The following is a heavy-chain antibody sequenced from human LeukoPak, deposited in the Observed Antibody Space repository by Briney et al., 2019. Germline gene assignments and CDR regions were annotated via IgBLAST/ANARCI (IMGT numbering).Heavy chain of an antibody. CDR2: ISTYNGNT. CDR3: ARGYYNWVDP. J-gene: IGHJ5*02. CDR1: VYTFTSYG. Sequence: ASVKVSCKASVYTFTSYGITWVRQAPGQGLEWLGWISTYNGNTDYAQKLHGRVTMTTDASTSTAYMELRSLRSDDTAVYYCARGYYNWVDPWGQGTLVIVSS. V-gene: IGHV1-18*01. D-gene: IGHD1-1*01.